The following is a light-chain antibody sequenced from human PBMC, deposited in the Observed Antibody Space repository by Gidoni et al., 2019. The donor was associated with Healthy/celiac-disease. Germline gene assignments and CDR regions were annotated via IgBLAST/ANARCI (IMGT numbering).Light chain of an antibody. CDR2: DDS. Sequence: SYVLTQQPSVSVAPGKTARITCGGNNIGSKSVPWYQQKPGPAPVLVVYDDSDRPSGIPERFSGSTSGNTATLTISRVEAGDEADYYCQVWDSSSDHVVFGGGTKLTVL. CDR1: NIGSKS. CDR3: QVWDSSSDHVV. J-gene: IGLJ2*01. V-gene: IGLV3-21*03.